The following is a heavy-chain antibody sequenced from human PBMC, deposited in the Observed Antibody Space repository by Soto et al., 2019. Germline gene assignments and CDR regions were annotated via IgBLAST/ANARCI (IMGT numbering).Heavy chain of an antibody. V-gene: IGHV1-8*01. CDR3: AREKSGYYDY. J-gene: IGHJ4*02. Sequence: ASVKPSCKAPGYTFTSYAINWVRQATGQGLEWMGWMNPNSGNTGYAQKFQGRVTMTRNTSISTAYMELSSLRSEDTAVYYCAREKSGYYDYWGQGTPVTVSS. CDR1: GYTFTSYA. CDR2: MNPNSGNT. D-gene: IGHD3-3*01.